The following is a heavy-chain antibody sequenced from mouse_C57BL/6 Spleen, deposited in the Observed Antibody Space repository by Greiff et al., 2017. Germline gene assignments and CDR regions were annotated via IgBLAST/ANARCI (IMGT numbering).Heavy chain of an antibody. J-gene: IGHJ4*01. D-gene: IGHD3-2*02. V-gene: IGHV1-22*01. CDR2: INPNNGGT. Sequence: VQLQQSGPELVKPGASVKMSCKASGYTFTDYNMHWVKQSHGKSLEWIGYINPNNGGTSYNQKFKGKATLTVNKSSSTAYMELRSLTSEDSAVYYGARSPRQLRLENYAMDYWGQGTSVTVSS. CDR1: GYTFTDYN. CDR3: ARSPRQLRLENYAMDY.